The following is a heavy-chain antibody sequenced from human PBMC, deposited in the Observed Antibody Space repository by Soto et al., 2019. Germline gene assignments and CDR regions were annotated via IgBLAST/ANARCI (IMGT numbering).Heavy chain of an antibody. V-gene: IGHV1-69*12. Sequence: QVQLVQAGAEVKKPGSSVKVSCKASGGTFSSYAIHWVRQAPGQGLEWMGGIITIFGTANYAQKFQGRVTITADESTSTAYIEMSSLRAEDTAVYYCESRITGTIYAYYGMDVWGQGTTVTVSS. CDR3: ESRITGTIYAYYGMDV. D-gene: IGHD1-7*01. CDR1: GGTFSSYA. J-gene: IGHJ6*02. CDR2: IITIFGTA.